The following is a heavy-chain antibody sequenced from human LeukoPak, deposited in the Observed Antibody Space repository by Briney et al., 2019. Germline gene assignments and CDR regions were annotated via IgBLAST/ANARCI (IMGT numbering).Heavy chain of an antibody. V-gene: IGHV1-8*01. Sequence: ASVKVSCKASGYTFASYDIYWVRQAPGQGPEWMGWMNPNSGNTAYAQKFQGRITMTRSPSTSTAYMELRSLRSEDTAVYYCARYPPAIPNDYWGQGTLVTVSS. D-gene: IGHD2-2*02. CDR2: MNPNSGNT. CDR3: ARYPPAIPNDY. CDR1: GYTFASYD. J-gene: IGHJ4*02.